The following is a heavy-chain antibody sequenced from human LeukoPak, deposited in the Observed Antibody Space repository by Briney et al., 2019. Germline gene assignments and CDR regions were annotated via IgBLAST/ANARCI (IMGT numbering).Heavy chain of an antibody. V-gene: IGHV3-9*01. Sequence: GGSLRLSCAASGFTFDDYAMHWVRQAPGKGLEWVSGISWNSGSIGYADSVKGRFTISRDNAKNSLYLQMNSLRAEDTAVYYCARGLFRYSSSWYVAFDIWGQGTMVTVSS. CDR3: ARGLFRYSSSWYVAFDI. D-gene: IGHD6-13*01. CDR1: GFTFDDYA. CDR2: ISWNSGSI. J-gene: IGHJ3*02.